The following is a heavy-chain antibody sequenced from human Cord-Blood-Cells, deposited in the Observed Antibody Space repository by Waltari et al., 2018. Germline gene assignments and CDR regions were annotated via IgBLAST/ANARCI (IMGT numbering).Heavy chain of an antibody. J-gene: IGHJ4*02. CDR2: ISGRGGST. D-gene: IGHD3-3*01. CDR3: AKGPANYDFWSGYDY. V-gene: IGHV3-23*01. CDR1: GFTFSSYA. Sequence: EVQLLESGGGLVQPGGSLRLSCAASGFTFSSYAMSWVRQAPGKGLEWVSAISGRGGSTYYAEAGKGRFTIARDNSKNTLYLQMNSLRAEDRAVYYCAKGPANYDFWSGYDYWGQGTLVTVSS.